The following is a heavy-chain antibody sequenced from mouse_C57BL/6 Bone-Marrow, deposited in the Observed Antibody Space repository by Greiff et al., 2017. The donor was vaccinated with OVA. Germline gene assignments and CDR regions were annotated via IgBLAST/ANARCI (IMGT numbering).Heavy chain of an antibody. D-gene: IGHD1-1*01. J-gene: IGHJ3*01. CDR1: GYTFNNYW. CDR3: ARTVNSYDNSSWFAY. CDR2: IYPGGGYT. V-gene: IGHV1-63*01. Sequence: QVQLKEPGAELVRPGTSVKMPCKASGYTFNNYWIGWAKQRPGHGLEWIGDIYPGGGYTNYNENFKGKATLTADKSSSTAYMQFSSLTSEDCAIYYCARTVNSYDNSSWFAYWGQGTLVTVSA.